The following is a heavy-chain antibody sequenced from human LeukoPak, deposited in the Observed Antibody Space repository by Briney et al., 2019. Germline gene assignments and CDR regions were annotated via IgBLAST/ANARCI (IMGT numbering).Heavy chain of an antibody. V-gene: IGHV4-39*01. J-gene: IGHJ4*01. D-gene: IGHD2-21*02. CDR3: AKSDGYGLIDY. Sequence: SETLFLTCTVSGGSISSSSYYWGWIRQPPGKGLEWIGSIYYSGSTYYNPSLKSRVTISVDTSKNQFSLKLSSVTAADTAVYYCAKSDGYGLIDYWGQGTLVTVSS. CDR2: IYYSGST. CDR1: GGSISSSSYY.